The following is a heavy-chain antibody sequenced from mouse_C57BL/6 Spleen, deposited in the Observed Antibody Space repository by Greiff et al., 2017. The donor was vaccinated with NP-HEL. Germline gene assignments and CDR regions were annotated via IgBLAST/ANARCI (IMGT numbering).Heavy chain of an antibody. D-gene: IGHD2-4*01. V-gene: IGHV1-15*01. CDR1: GYTFTDYE. Sequence: VQLQQSGAELVRPGASVTLSCKASGYTFTDYEMHWVKQTPVHGLEWIGAIDPETGGTAYNQKSKGKAILTADKSSSTAYMELRSLTSEDSAVYYCTSVYYDYSWFAYWGQGTLVTVSA. CDR2: IDPETGGT. CDR3: TSVYYDYSWFAY. J-gene: IGHJ3*01.